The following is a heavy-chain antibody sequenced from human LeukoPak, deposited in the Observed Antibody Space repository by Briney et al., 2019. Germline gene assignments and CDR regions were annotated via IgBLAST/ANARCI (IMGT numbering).Heavy chain of an antibody. CDR1: GYPFTTYE. J-gene: IGHJ5*02. CDR2: VHPNTGNT. Sequence: ASVKVSCKTSGYPFTTYEINWVRQAAGQGLEWMGWVHPNTGNTAYAQRFQGRVTMTRDTSISTAYMELSRLTSNDMVVYFCARGPRNDLWGQGTLVTVSS. CDR3: ARGPRNDL. D-gene: IGHD1-14*01. V-gene: IGHV1-8*01.